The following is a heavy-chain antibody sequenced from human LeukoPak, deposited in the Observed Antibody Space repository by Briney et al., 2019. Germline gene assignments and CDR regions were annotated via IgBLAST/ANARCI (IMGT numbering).Heavy chain of an antibody. V-gene: IGHV1-2*06. CDR2: INPNSGGT. Sequence: ASVKVSCKASGYTFTGYYMHWVRQAPGQGLEWMGRINPNSGGTNYAQKFQGRVTLTRDTSTSTDYMEVRSLRSDDTAVYYCARDFSGSWTWDYWGQGTLVTVSS. D-gene: IGHD5-12*01. CDR1: GYTFTGYY. CDR3: ARDFSGSWTWDY. J-gene: IGHJ4*02.